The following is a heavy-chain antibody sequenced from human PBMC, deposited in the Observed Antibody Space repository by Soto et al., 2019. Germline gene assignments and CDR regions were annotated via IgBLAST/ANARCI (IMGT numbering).Heavy chain of an antibody. CDR1: GYTFTGYY. J-gene: IGHJ4*02. D-gene: IGHD6-6*01. Sequence: ASVKVSCKASGYTFTGYYMYWVRQAPGQGLEWMGWINPNSGGTNYAQKFQGWVTMTRDTSISTAYMELSRLRSDDTAVYYCARAFYRSSSSFDYWGQGTLVTVSS. CDR2: INPNSGGT. V-gene: IGHV1-2*04. CDR3: ARAFYRSSSSFDY.